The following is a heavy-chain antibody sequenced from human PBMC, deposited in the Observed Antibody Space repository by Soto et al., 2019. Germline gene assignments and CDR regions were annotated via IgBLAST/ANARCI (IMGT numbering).Heavy chain of an antibody. CDR2: IIPIFGTA. CDR1: GGTFSSYA. V-gene: IGHV1-69*12. D-gene: IGHD6-13*01. Sequence: QVQLVQSGAEVKKPGSSVKVSCKASGGTFSSYAISWVRQAPGQGLEWMGGIIPIFGTANYAQKFQGRVTIPGDESTSTANRERGSLRSEDAAVYYGGREGAGIAFDYWGRGTLVTVSS. CDR3: GREGAGIAFDY. J-gene: IGHJ4*02.